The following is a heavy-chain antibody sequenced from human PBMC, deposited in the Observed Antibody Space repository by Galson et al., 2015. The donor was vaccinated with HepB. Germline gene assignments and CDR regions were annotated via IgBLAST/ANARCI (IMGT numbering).Heavy chain of an antibody. CDR2: ISAYNGNT. D-gene: IGHD6-19*01. CDR1: GYTFTSYG. V-gene: IGHV1-18*01. J-gene: IGHJ5*02. Sequence: SVKVSCKASGYTFTSYGISWVRQAPGQGLEWMGWISAYNGNTNYAQKLQGRVTMTTDTSTSTAYMELRSPRSDDTAVYYCARLGRYSSGWYPPASWFDPWGQGTLVTVSS. CDR3: ARLGRYSSGWYPPASWFDP.